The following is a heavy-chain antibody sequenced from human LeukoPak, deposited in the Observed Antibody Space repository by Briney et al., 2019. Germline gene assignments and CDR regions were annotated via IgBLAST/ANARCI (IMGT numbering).Heavy chain of an antibody. J-gene: IGHJ2*01. CDR1: GVTISSYN. CDR2: IYYTRST. V-gene: IGHV4-59*01. CDR3: ARDEYGDNWYFYL. Sequence: SETLSLTCTVSGVTISSYNWYWIRQPPGQGLEWVGYIYYTRSTNYNPSLKSRVIITVETTKKQSALKLSSVTAADTAVYYCARDEYGDNWYFYLWGRGALVSVSS. D-gene: IGHD4-17*01.